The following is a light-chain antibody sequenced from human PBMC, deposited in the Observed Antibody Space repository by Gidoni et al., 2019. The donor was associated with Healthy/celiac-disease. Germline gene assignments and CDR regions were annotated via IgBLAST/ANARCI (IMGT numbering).Light chain of an antibody. CDR1: QSVSSN. J-gene: IGKJ1*01. Sequence: ILMTQSPATLSVSPGERATLSCRASQSVSSNLAWYQQKPGQAPRLLIYGASTRATGIPARFSGSGSGKEFTLTISRMQSEDFAVYYCQQYNNWPRTFGQGNKVEIK. V-gene: IGKV3-15*01. CDR2: GAS. CDR3: QQYNNWPRT.